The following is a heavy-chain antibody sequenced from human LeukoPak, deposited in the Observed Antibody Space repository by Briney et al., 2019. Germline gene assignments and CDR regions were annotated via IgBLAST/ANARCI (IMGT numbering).Heavy chain of an antibody. D-gene: IGHD3-10*01. J-gene: IGHJ4*02. V-gene: IGHV4-39*01. Sequence: SETLSLTCTVSGGSISSSSYYWGWIRQPPGRGLEWIGSIYYSGSTYYNPSLKSRVTISVDTSKNQFSLKLSSVTAADTAVYYCARQGGYYGSGSYESYWGQGTLVTVSS. CDR2: IYYSGST. CDR3: ARQGGYYGSGSYESY. CDR1: GGSISSSSYY.